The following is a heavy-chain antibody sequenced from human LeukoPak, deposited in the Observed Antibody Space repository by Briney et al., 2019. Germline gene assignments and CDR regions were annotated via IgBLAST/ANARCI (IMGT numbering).Heavy chain of an antibody. D-gene: IGHD6-19*01. CDR3: TRAVSGRFDY. J-gene: IGHJ4*02. CDR2: IYYSGST. Sequence: SETLSLTCIVSGGSISSYYWSWIRQPPGRGLEWTGYIYYSGSTNYNPSLKSRVTISVDTSKNQFSLKLGSVTAADTAIYYCTRAVSGRFDYWGQGTLVTVSS. V-gene: IGHV4-59*08. CDR1: GGSISSYY.